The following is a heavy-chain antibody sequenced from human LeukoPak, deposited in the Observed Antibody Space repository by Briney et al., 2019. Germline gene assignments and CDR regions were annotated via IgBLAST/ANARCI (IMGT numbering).Heavy chain of an antibody. Sequence: SETLSLTCTVSGYSISSGYYWGWIRQPPGKGLEWIGSIYHSGSTYYDPSLKSRVTISVDTSKNQFSLKLSSVTAADTAVYYCARVHITMIVVVIFIHWFDPWGQGTLVTVSS. CDR2: IYHSGST. CDR3: ARVHITMIVVVIFIHWFDP. D-gene: IGHD3-22*01. V-gene: IGHV4-38-2*02. J-gene: IGHJ5*02. CDR1: GYSISSGYY.